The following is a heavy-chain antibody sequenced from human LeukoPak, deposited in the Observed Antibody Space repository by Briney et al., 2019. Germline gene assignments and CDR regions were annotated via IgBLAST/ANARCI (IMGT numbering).Heavy chain of an antibody. CDR1: GFTFSSYA. D-gene: IGHD3-10*01. V-gene: IGHV3-23*01. CDR2: IRGSGGST. CDR3: AKDLSAMVRGVPYNWFDP. J-gene: IGHJ5*02. Sequence: GGSLRLSCAASGFTFSSYAMSWVRQAPGKGLEWVSAIRGSGGSTYYADSVKGRFTISGDNSKNTLYLQMNSLRAEDTAVYYCAKDLSAMVRGVPYNWFDPWGQGTLVTVSS.